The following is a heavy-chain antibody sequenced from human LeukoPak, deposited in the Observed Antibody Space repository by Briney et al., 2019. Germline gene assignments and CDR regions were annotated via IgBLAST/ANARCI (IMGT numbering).Heavy chain of an antibody. Sequence: PGRSLRLSCAASGFTFSSYAMHWVRQAPGKGLEWVAVISYDGSNKYYADSVKGRFTISRDNSKNTLYLQMNSLRAEDTAVYYCARTHSSGYTMEYWGQGTLVTVSS. D-gene: IGHD3-22*01. J-gene: IGHJ4*02. V-gene: IGHV3-30-3*01. CDR1: GFTFSSYA. CDR3: ARTHSSGYTMEY. CDR2: ISYDGSNK.